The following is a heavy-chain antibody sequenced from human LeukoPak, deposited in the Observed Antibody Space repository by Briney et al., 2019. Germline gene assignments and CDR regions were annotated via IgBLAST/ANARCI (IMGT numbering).Heavy chain of an antibody. CDR1: GGTFSSYA. J-gene: IGHJ4*02. CDR3: ARGGYYDSSGPDY. CDR2: IIPILGIA. V-gene: IGHV1-69*04. D-gene: IGHD3-22*01. Sequence: SVKVSCKASGGTFSSYAISWVRQAPGQGLEWMGRIIPILGIANYAQKFQGRVTITADKSTSTAYMELSSLRSEDTAVYYCARGGYYDSSGPDYWGQGTLVTVSS.